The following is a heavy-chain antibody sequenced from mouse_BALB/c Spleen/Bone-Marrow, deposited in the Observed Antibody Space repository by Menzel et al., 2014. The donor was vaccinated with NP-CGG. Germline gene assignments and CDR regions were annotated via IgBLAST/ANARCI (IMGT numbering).Heavy chain of an antibody. J-gene: IGHJ4*01. CDR2: IDTANGNT. Sequence: VQLKQSGAELVKPGASVKLSCTASGFNIEDTYMHWVKQRPEQGLEWIGRIDTANGNTKYDPKFQGKATITADTSSNTAYLQLSSLTSEDTAVYYCARYGNGLMDYWGQGTSVTVSS. D-gene: IGHD2-1*01. CDR1: GFNIEDTY. V-gene: IGHV14-3*02. CDR3: ARYGNGLMDY.